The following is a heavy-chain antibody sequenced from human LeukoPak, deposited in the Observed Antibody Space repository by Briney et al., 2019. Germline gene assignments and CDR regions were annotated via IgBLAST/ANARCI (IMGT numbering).Heavy chain of an antibody. Sequence: GSSVKVSCKASGGTFSSYAISWVRQAPGQGLEWMGRIIPILGIANYAQKFQGRVTITADKSTSTAYMELSSLRSEDTAVYYCARDIAVVAATLADYWGQGTLVTVSS. D-gene: IGHD2-15*01. V-gene: IGHV1-69*04. CDR1: GGTFSSYA. CDR3: ARDIAVVAATLADY. J-gene: IGHJ4*02. CDR2: IIPILGIA.